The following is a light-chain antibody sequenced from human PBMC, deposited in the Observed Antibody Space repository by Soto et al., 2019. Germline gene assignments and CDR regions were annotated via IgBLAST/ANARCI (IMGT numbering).Light chain of an antibody. Sequence: QSALTQPASVSGSPGQSITISCTGTSSDVGSYNLVSWYQQHPGKAPKLMIYEGSKRPSGVSNRFSGSKSGKTASLTISGLQAEDEADYYCCSYAGSSPVGFYVFGTGTKLTVL. CDR1: SSDVGSYNL. V-gene: IGLV2-23*03. CDR2: EGS. CDR3: CSYAGSSPVGFYV. J-gene: IGLJ1*01.